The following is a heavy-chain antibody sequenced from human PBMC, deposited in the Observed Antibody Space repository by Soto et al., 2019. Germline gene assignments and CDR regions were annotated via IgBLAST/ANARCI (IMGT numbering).Heavy chain of an antibody. Sequence: HPGGSLRLSCAASGFTFSSYAMSWVRQAPGKGLEWVSGISGSGGSRYYADSVKGRFTISRDNSKNTLYLQMNSLRAEDTAVYYCAKEFLPVDSSAYYHYFDYWGQGTLVTVSS. CDR3: AKEFLPVDSSAYYHYFDY. D-gene: IGHD3-22*01. CDR1: GFTFSSYA. CDR2: ISGSGGSR. V-gene: IGHV3-23*01. J-gene: IGHJ4*02.